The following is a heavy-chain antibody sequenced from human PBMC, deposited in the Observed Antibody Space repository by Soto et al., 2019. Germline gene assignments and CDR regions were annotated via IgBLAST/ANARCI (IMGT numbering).Heavy chain of an antibody. Sequence: GASVKVSCKASGYTFTSYDINWVRQATGQGLEWMGWMNPNSGNTGYAQKFQGRVTITRNTSISTAYMELSSLRSEDTAVYYCARQYYDFWSGYPALGYWGQGTLVTVSS. V-gene: IGHV1-8*01. CDR1: GYTFTSYD. CDR2: MNPNSGNT. J-gene: IGHJ4*02. D-gene: IGHD3-3*01. CDR3: ARQYYDFWSGYPALGY.